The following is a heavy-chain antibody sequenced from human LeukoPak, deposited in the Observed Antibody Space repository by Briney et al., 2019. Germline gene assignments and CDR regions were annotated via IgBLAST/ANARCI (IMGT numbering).Heavy chain of an antibody. D-gene: IGHD5-12*01. Sequence: KPSETLSLTCAVYGGSFSGYYWSWIRQPPGKGLEWIGEINHSGSTNYNPSLKSRVTISVDTSKNQFSLKLSSVTAADTAVYYCARDGWLHLKAFDIWGQGTMVTVSS. V-gene: IGHV4-34*01. J-gene: IGHJ3*02. CDR3: ARDGWLHLKAFDI. CDR1: GGSFSGYY. CDR2: INHSGST.